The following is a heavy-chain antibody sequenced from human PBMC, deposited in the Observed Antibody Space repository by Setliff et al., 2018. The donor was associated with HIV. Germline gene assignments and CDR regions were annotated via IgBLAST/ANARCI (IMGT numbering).Heavy chain of an antibody. D-gene: IGHD2-15*01. CDR1: GGSISSYY. V-gene: IGHV4-59*01. J-gene: IGHJ1*01. CDR2: IYIYNSGST. Sequence: PSETLSLTCTVSGGSISSYYWSWIRQPPGKGLEWIGYIYIYNSGSTNYNPSLTSRVTISVDTSRNQFSLKLTSVTAADTAIYYCARDSPADGGNPGRFQRWGQGTLVTVSS. CDR3: ARDSPADGGNPGRFQR.